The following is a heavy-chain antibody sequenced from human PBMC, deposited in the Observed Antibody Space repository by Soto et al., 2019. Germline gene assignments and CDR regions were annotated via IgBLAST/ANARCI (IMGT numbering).Heavy chain of an antibody. J-gene: IGHJ4*02. CDR2: ISTSGSTI. CDR3: ARRGSSSTAWNY. V-gene: IGHV3-11*04. CDR1: GFTFNDFY. D-gene: IGHD6-6*01. Sequence: PGGSLRLSCAASGFTFNDFYMTWIRQAPGKGLEWLSYISTSGSTINYADSVKGRFTISRDNTKNSLYLQMNSLRAEDTAVYYCARRGSSSTAWNYWGQGTLVTVSS.